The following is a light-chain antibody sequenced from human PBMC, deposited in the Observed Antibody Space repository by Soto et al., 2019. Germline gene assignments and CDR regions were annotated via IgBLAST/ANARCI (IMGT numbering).Light chain of an antibody. CDR2: LGS. CDR1: QSLLHSNGYNY. J-gene: IGKJ2*01. Sequence: DIVMTQSPLSLPVTPGEPASISCRSSQSLLHSNGYNYLDWYLQKPGQSPKLLIYLGSNRASGVPDRLSGSGSGTESTLKISRVEAENVDVYYCMQALQTFFTFGKGTKLQIK. CDR3: MQALQTFFT. V-gene: IGKV2-28*01.